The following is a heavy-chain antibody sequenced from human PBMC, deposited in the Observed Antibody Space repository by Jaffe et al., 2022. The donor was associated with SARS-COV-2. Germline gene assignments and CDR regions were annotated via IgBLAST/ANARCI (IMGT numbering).Heavy chain of an antibody. Sequence: QVQLVQSGSEFKRPGDSVNVSCKASGYNFNTHAINWVRQAPGQGLEWMGWVNSKTGNSTFARGFTGRLVFSLDTSVNTSYLHILSLKTEDSAVYFCARGSLGVVVLLDSWGQGTLVTVSS. CDR1: GYNFNTHA. CDR3: ARGSLGVVVLLDS. CDR2: VNSKTGNS. J-gene: IGHJ4*02. V-gene: IGHV7-4-1*01. D-gene: IGHD2-15*01.